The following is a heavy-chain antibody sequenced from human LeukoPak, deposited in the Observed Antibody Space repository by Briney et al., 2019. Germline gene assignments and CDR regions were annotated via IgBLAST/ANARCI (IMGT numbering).Heavy chain of an antibody. V-gene: IGHV1-2*02. J-gene: IGHJ4*02. Sequence: ASVKVSCKASGYTFTGYYMHWVRQAPGQGREWMGWINPNSGGTNYSQKVQGRVTMTRDTSISTAYMGLSRLRSDDTAVYYCARSIQLWSYFDYWGQGPLVPVSS. CDR3: ARSIQLWSYFDY. D-gene: IGHD5-18*01. CDR2: INPNSGGT. CDR1: GYTFTGYY.